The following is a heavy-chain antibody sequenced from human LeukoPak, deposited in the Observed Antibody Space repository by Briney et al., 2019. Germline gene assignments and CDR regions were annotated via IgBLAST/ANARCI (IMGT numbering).Heavy chain of an antibody. CDR2: ISGSDAGT. D-gene: IGHD4-17*01. CDR3: ASRTTVTPYYYYYMDV. J-gene: IGHJ6*03. Sequence: GGSLRLSCAASGFTFNNYAMSWVRQAPGKGLEWVSAISGSDAGTYYADSVKGRFTISRDNSKNTLYLQMNSLRAEDTAVYYCASRTTVTPYYYYYMDVWGKGTTVTISS. V-gene: IGHV3-23*01. CDR1: GFTFNNYA.